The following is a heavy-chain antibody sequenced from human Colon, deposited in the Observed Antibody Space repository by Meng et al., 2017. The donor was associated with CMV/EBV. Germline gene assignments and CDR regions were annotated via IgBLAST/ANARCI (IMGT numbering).Heavy chain of an antibody. J-gene: IGHJ4*02. D-gene: IGHD5-12*01. CDR1: GYTYSGYY. CDR3: ATWISGSGGNY. Sequence: SYKAYGYTYSGYYMHWVRQAPGQGLEWMGWINPNSGGTNYAKKFQGRVTMTRDTSISTAYMELSRLRSDDTAVYYCATWISGSGGNYWGQGTLVTVSS. CDR2: INPNSGGT. V-gene: IGHV1-2*02.